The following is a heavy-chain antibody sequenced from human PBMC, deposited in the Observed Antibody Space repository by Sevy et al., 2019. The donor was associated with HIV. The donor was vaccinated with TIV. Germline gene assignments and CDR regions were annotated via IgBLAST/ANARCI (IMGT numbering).Heavy chain of an antibody. V-gene: IGHV3-23*01. CDR1: GFTFSSYA. J-gene: IGHJ4*02. CDR3: ARPGPRVAGCDSVFFDY. D-gene: IGHD2-15*01. Sequence: GGSLRLSCAVSGFTFSSYAMSWVRQAPGKGLEWVSAISGRGGRTYYADSVKGRFTMSRDNSKNTLLLQMNSLRVEDTAMYYCARPGPRVAGCDSVFFDYWGQGTLVTVSS. CDR2: ISGRGGRT.